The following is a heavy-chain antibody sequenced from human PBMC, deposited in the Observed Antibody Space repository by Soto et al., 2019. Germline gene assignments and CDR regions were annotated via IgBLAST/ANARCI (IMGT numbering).Heavy chain of an antibody. CDR1: GYTFTSYG. CDR2: ISAYNGNT. V-gene: IGHV1-18*01. D-gene: IGHD7-27*01. J-gene: IGHJ6*02. CDR3: ARGTGDIGYYYGMDV. Sequence: XSVKVSFNASGYTFTSYGISLVRHSPGQGLEWMGWISAYNGNTNYAQKFQGRVTITADESTSTAYMELSSLRSEDTAVYYCARGTGDIGYYYGMDVWGQGTTVTVSS.